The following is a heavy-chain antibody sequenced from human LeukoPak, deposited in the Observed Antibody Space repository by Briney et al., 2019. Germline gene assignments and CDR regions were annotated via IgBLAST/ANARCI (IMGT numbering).Heavy chain of an antibody. CDR3: KSSPVGTFDS. D-gene: IGHD6-13*01. J-gene: IGHJ4*02. CDR2: ISYNGGYR. CDR1: GFTFTTYG. V-gene: IGHV3-30*03. Sequence: GGSLRLSCTASGFTFTTYGLHWVRQAPGKGLEWVAVISYNGGYRHYADSVKGRFTISRDNSKNTLYLQMSSLRPEDTAVYYCKSSPVGTFDSWGQGTLVTVSS.